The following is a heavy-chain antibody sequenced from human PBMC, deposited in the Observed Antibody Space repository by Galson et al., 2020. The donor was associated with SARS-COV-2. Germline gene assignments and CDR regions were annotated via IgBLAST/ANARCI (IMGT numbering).Heavy chain of an antibody. CDR1: GGSITTYY. Sequence: ASETLSLTCPVSGGSITTYYWGWIRQPPGKGLEWLASISYSGNTNYNPSLKSRVTISLDTSKNQFSLKLTSVTAADTAVYYCARRGHYYDTVGYYYFDYWGQGTLVTVSS. V-gene: IGHV4-59*01. D-gene: IGHD3-22*01. CDR3: ARRGHYYDTVGYYYFDY. CDR2: ISYSGNT. J-gene: IGHJ4*02.